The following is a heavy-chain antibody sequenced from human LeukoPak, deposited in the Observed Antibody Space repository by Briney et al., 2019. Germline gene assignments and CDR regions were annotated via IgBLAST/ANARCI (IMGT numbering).Heavy chain of an antibody. CDR3: AKASGDYLGPHRALDI. CDR1: GFPFSSHG. V-gene: IGHV3-23*01. J-gene: IGHJ3*02. CDR2: LSGSGGIR. Sequence: GGSLRLSCAGSGFPFSSHGMNWVRQAPGKGLEWVSGLSGSGGIRNYANSVKGRFSISRDNSKNTMSLQMNSLGVEDTALYFCAKASGDYLGPHRALDIWGQGTQVTVS. D-gene: IGHD4-11*01.